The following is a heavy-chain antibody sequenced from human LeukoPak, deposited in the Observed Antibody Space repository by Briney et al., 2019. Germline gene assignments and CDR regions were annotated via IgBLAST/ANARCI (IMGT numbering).Heavy chain of an antibody. V-gene: IGHV3-30*18. D-gene: IGHD2-2*01. CDR1: GFTFSNYG. Sequence: GGSLRLSCAASGFTFSNYGIHWVRQAPGKGLEWVAVISYDGSNKYYADSVKGRFTISRDNSKNTLYLQMNSLRAEDTAVYYCAKDLASQPIYYYGMDVWGQGTTVTVSS. CDR3: AKDLASQPIYYYGMDV. J-gene: IGHJ6*02. CDR2: ISYDGSNK.